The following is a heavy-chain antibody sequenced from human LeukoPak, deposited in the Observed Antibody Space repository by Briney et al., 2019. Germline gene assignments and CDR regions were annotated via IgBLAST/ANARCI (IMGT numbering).Heavy chain of an antibody. D-gene: IGHD3-10*01. J-gene: IGHJ5*02. CDR3: ARGTPYGSGSYYWS. Sequence: ASVKVSCKASGYTITGYYMHWVRQAPGQGLEWMGWINPKSGGTNYAQKFQGRVTMTRDTSISTAYMELSGLRSDDTAVYYCARGTPYGSGSYYWSWGQGTLVTVSS. V-gene: IGHV1-2*02. CDR2: INPKSGGT. CDR1: GYTITGYY.